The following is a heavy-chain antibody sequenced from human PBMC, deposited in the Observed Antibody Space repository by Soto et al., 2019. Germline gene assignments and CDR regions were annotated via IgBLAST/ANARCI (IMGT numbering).Heavy chain of an antibody. CDR2: IYYSGST. CDR3: ARQAIEWPFDY. D-gene: IGHD5-12*01. J-gene: IGHJ4*02. Sequence: SKTLSLTCTVSGGSISSSSYYWGWIRQPPGKGLEWIGSIYYSGSTYYNPSLKSRVTISVDTSKNQFSLKLSSVTAADTAVYYCARQAIEWPFDYWGQGTLVTVSS. CDR1: GGSISSSSYY. V-gene: IGHV4-39*01.